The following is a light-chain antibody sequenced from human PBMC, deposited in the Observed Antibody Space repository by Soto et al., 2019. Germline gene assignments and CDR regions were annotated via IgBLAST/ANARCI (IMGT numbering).Light chain of an antibody. J-gene: IGKJ1*01. CDR3: QQSYITPWT. CDR1: QSINNY. CDR2: AAS. V-gene: IGKV1-39*01. Sequence: DIQMTQSPSSLTTSVGDRVTITCRASQSINNYLNWYQQKPGRVPKLLIYAASRLQSGVPSRFSGSGSGTDFTLTISGLQPEDSATYYCQQSYITPWTFGQGTKVEIK.